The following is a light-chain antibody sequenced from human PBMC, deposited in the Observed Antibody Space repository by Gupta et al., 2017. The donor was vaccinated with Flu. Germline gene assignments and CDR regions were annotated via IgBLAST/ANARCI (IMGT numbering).Light chain of an antibody. J-gene: IGKJ1*01. CDR3: QQNNNWPPWT. Sequence: IVMTQSPATLSVSPGERATLSCRASQSVSSNLAWYQQKPGQAPRLLIYGASTRDTGIPARFSGSGSGTEFTLTISSLQSEDFAVYYCQQNNNWPPWTFGEGTKVEIK. CDR1: QSVSSN. CDR2: GAS. V-gene: IGKV3-15*01.